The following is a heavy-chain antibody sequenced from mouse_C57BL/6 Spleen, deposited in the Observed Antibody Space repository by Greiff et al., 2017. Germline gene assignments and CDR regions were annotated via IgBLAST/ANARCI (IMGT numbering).Heavy chain of an antibody. J-gene: IGHJ1*03. Sequence: QVQLQQPGAELVKPGASVKMSCKASGYTFTSYWITWVKQRPGQGLEWIGDIYPGSGSTNYNEKFKSKATLTVDTSSSTAYLQLSSLTSEDSAVYYCARTDYYGSSSDVWGTGTTVTVSS. V-gene: IGHV1-55*01. CDR2: IYPGSGST. D-gene: IGHD1-1*01. CDR1: GYTFTSYW. CDR3: ARTDYYGSSSDV.